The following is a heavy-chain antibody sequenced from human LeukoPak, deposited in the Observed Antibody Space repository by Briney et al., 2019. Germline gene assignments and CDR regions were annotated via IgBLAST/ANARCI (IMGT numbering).Heavy chain of an antibody. V-gene: IGHV4-39*01. CDR3: ARQWEEHLLLSPFDY. CDR1: GGSISSSGHY. Sequence: PSETLSLTCTVSGGSISSSGHYWGWIRQPPGKGLEWIGSIYYNGNDYYNPSLKSRVTISVDTSKNQFSLKLSSVTAADTAVYYCARQWEEHLLLSPFDYWGQGSLVSVSS. D-gene: IGHD2-2*01. CDR2: IYYNGND. J-gene: IGHJ4*02.